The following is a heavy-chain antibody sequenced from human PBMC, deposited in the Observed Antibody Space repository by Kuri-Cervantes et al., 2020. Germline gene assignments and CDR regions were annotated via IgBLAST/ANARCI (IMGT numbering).Heavy chain of an antibody. J-gene: IGHJ4*02. CDR3: ASTPGVVVPAAMGVGRDYFDH. CDR1: GGSISSGGYS. Sequence: SQTLSLTCAVSGGSISSGGYSWSWIRQPPGKGLEWIGYIYHSGSTYYNPSLKSRVTISVDRSKNQFSLKLSSVTAADTAVYYCASTPGVVVPAAMGVGRDYFDHWGQGTLVTVSS. CDR2: IYHSGST. D-gene: IGHD2-2*01. V-gene: IGHV4-30-2*01.